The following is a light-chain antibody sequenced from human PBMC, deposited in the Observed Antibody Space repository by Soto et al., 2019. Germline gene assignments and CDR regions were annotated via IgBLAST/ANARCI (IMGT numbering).Light chain of an antibody. CDR1: SSNIGAGYD. Sequence: QSALTQPPSVSGAPGQRVIISCTGSSSNIGAGYDVHWYQQLPGKAPKLLIYANTNRPLGVPDRFSGSKSGTSASLAITGLQTEDEADYYCQSYDNSLTAYVVFGGGTKLTVL. CDR2: ANT. CDR3: QSYDNSLTAYVV. V-gene: IGLV1-40*01. J-gene: IGLJ2*01.